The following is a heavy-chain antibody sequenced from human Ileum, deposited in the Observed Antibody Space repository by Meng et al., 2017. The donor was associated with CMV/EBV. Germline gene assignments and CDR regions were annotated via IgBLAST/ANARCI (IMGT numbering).Heavy chain of an antibody. CDR3: ARLIPPLLGLDY. D-gene: IGHD2-21*01. Sequence: GGSLRLSCNRSGYTVPTPWIAWVRQMPGKGLEWMGIIYPGDSNIRYSPSFQGQVTISADKSINAAYLQWNSLKASDTAIYCGARLIPPLLGLDYWGQGTLVTVSS. J-gene: IGHJ4*02. CDR1: GYTVPTPW. V-gene: IGHV5-51*01. CDR2: IYPGDSNI.